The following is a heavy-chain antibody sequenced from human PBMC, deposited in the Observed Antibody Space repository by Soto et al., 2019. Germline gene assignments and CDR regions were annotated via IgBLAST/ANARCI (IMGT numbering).Heavy chain of an antibody. CDR2: ISHSGGS. CDR1: GGSFSGYY. V-gene: IGHV4-34*01. CDR3: ARFPMRMTAFRDYYYGMEV. J-gene: IGHJ6*02. D-gene: IGHD3-16*01. Sequence: PSETLSLTCAVHGGSFSGYYWSWIRQPPGKGLEWIGEISHSGGSNYNPSLKRRVNISLDTSKKQFSLKLSSVTAADAAVYYCARFPMRMTAFRDYYYGMEVWGQGTTVTVSS.